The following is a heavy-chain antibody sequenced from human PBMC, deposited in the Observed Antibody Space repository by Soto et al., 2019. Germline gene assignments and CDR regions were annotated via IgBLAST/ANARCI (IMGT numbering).Heavy chain of an antibody. CDR3: ARANSVSGRSWFDP. J-gene: IGHJ5*02. CDR1: GGSASSADHY. Sequence: SETLSLTCTVSGGSASSADHYWSWIRQHPGKGLEWIGYIYYTGSTYYNPSLKSRVSISVDTSKNQFSLKLSSLTAADTAMYYCARANSVSGRSWFDPWGQGTLVTVSS. D-gene: IGHD1-26*01. V-gene: IGHV4-31*03. CDR2: IYYTGST.